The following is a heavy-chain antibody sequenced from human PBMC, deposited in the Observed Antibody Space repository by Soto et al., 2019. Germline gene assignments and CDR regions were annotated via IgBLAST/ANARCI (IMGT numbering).Heavy chain of an antibody. CDR2: ISWNSGSI. CDR1: GFTFDDYA. Sequence: GGSLRLSCAASGFTFDDYAMHWVRQAPGKGLEWVSGISWNSGSIGYADSVKGRFTISRDNAKNSLYLQMNSLRAEDTALYYCAKVATYYYDSSGYYFDYWGQGTLVTVSS. D-gene: IGHD3-22*01. J-gene: IGHJ4*02. CDR3: AKVATYYYDSSGYYFDY. V-gene: IGHV3-9*01.